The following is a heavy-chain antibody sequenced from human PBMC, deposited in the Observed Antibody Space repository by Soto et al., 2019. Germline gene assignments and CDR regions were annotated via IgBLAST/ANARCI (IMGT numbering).Heavy chain of an antibody. V-gene: IGHV4-39*01. Sequence: PSETLSLTCTVSGGSISSSNYYWAWIRQSPGKGLEWIASIYYSGSTYYNPSLKSRVTISADTSKNQFSLKLTSVTAADAAIYYCTGHSIHLIGDDWGQGTTVTVSS. CDR2: IYYSGST. CDR3: TGHSIHLIGDD. CDR1: GGSISSSNYY. D-gene: IGHD3-9*01. J-gene: IGHJ6*02.